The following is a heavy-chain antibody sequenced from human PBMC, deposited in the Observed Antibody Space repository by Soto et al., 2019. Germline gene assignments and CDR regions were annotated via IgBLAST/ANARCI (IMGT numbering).Heavy chain of an antibody. J-gene: IGHJ6*02. D-gene: IGHD3-16*01. CDR2: ISYDGSNK. CDR1: GFTFSSYA. V-gene: IGHV3-30-3*01. CDR3: AREGEMATKYYYYYGMDV. Sequence: GGSLRLSCAASGFTFSSYAMHWVRQAPGKGLEWVAVISYDGSNKYYADSVKGRFTISRDNSKNTLYLQMNSLRAEDTAVYYCAREGEMATKYYYYYGMDVWGQGTTVTVSS.